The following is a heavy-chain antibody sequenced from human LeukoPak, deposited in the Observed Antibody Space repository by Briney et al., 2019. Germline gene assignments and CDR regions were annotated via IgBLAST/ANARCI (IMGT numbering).Heavy chain of an antibody. Sequence: PSQTLSLTCTVSGGSISSGSYYWSWIRQPAGKGLEWIGRIYTSGSTNYNPSLKSRVTMSVDTSKNQFSLKLSSVTAADTAVYYCARGVAWELLNWFDPWGQGTLVTVSS. J-gene: IGHJ5*02. CDR1: GGSISSGSYY. CDR3: ARGVAWELLNWFDP. V-gene: IGHV4-61*02. CDR2: IYTSGST. D-gene: IGHD1-26*01.